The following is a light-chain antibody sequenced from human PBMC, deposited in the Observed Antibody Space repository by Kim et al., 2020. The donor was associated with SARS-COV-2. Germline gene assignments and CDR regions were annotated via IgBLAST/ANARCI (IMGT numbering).Light chain of an antibody. V-gene: IGKV3-15*01. CDR1: QSVSSN. J-gene: IGKJ1*01. CDR3: QQYNNWPPWT. Sequence: YQGERATHACRTSQSVSSNLTWYQQKPGQAPRLLIYGASTRATGIPARFSGSGSGTEFTLTISSLQSEDFAVYYCQQYNNWPPWTFGQGTKVDIK. CDR2: GAS.